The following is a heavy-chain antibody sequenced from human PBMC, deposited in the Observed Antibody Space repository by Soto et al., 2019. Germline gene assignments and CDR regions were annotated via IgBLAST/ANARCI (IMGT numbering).Heavy chain of an antibody. Sequence: GGSLRLSCTASGLTFTSSSFHWVRQAPGKGLEWVAVISENGDRQYSTESVRGRFLISRDSSKNTVYLQMNSLRPEDTGVYFCARRLATTVSALGYWGQGXLVTVYS. CDR1: GLTFTSSS. V-gene: IGHV3-30-3*01. CDR2: ISENGDRQ. J-gene: IGHJ4*02. CDR3: ARRLATTVSALGY. D-gene: IGHD4-17*01.